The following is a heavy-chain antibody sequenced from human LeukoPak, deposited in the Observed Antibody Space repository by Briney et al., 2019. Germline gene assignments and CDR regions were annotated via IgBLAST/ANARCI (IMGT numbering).Heavy chain of an antibody. CDR3: ARDPIAAPFDY. J-gene: IGHJ4*02. D-gene: IGHD6-13*01. V-gene: IGHV1-18*01. CDR2: ISAYNGNT. CDR1: GYTFTSYG. Sequence: ASVKVSRKASGYTFTSYGISWVRQAPGQGLEWMGWISAYNGNTNYAQKLQGRVTMITDTSTSTAYMEPRSLRSDDTAVYYCARDPIAAPFDYWGQGTLVTVSS.